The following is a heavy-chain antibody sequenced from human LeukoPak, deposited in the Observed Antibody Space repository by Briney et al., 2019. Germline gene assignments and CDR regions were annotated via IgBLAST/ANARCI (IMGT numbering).Heavy chain of an antibody. D-gene: IGHD3-22*01. CDR3: ARGAYYDSSSSFDY. V-gene: IGHV1-2*02. Sequence: ASVKVSCKASGYTFTGYYMHWVRQAPGQGLEWMGWINPNSGGTNYAQKFQGGVTMTRDTSISTAYMELSGLRSDDTAVYYCARGAYYDSSSSFDYWGQGTLVTVSS. CDR2: INPNSGGT. J-gene: IGHJ4*02. CDR1: GYTFTGYY.